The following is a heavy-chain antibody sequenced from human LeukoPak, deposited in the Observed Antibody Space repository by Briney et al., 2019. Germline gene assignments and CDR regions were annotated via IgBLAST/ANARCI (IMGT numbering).Heavy chain of an antibody. CDR3: ARTTYYYGSGSFLFWFDP. CDR2: IYYSGST. D-gene: IGHD3-10*01. Sequence: SETLSLTCTVSGGSISSGGYYWSWIRQHPGKGLEWIGYIYYSGSTYYNPSLKSRVTISVDTSKNQFSLKLSSVTAADTAVYYCARTTYYYGSGSFLFWFDPWGQGTLVTVSS. V-gene: IGHV4-31*03. CDR1: GGSISSGGYY. J-gene: IGHJ5*02.